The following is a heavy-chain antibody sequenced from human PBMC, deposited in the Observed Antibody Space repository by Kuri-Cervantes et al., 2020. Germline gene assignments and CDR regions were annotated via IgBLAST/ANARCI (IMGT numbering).Heavy chain of an antibody. CDR2: SYYTGST. CDR3: ETSKPYYSDRSDY. J-gene: IGHJ4*02. D-gene: IGHD2-21*01. Sequence: SETLSLTCTVSGDSISSSDYYWSWIRQPPGKGLEWIAYSYYTGSTYYNPSLESRVTISVDTSKNQFSLKLHSVTAADTAVYYCETSKPYYSDRSDYWGQGTLVTVSS. CDR1: GDSISSSDYY. V-gene: IGHV4-30-4*08.